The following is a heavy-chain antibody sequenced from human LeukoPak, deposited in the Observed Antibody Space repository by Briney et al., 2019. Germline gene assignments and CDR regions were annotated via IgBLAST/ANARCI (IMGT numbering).Heavy chain of an antibody. V-gene: IGHV1-69*01. J-gene: IGHJ4*02. D-gene: IGHD2-15*01. CDR2: IIPIFGTA. Sequence: SVKVSCKASGGTFSSYAISWVRQAPGQGLEWMGGIIPIFGTANYAQKFQGRVTITADESTSTAYTELSSLRSEDTAVYYCAREEVVVVAATIDWGQGTLVTVSS. CDR3: AREEVVVVAATID. CDR1: GGTFSSYA.